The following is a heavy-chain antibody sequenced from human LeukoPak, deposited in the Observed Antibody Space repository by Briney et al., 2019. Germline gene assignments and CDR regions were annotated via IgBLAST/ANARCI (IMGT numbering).Heavy chain of an antibody. CDR1: GFTFSSYA. CDR2: ISYDGSNK. Sequence: PGGSLRLSCAASGFTFSSYAMHWVRQAPGKGLEWVAVISYDGSNKYYADSVKGRFTISRDNSKNSLYLQMNSLRVDDTAVYYCARDHNYAFDNWGQGTLVSVAS. V-gene: IGHV3-30*04. J-gene: IGHJ4*02. CDR3: ARDHNYAFDN. D-gene: IGHD1-1*01.